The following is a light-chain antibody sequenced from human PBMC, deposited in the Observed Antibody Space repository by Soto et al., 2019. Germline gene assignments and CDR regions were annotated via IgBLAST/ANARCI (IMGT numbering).Light chain of an antibody. Sequence: EIVFTQSPGTLSLSPGERATLSCRASQSVSSSYLAWYQQKPGQAPRLLIYGASSRATGIPDRFSGSGSGTDFTLTISRLQPQDFAVYYCQQYGSSPRTFGRGTRLEIK. V-gene: IGKV3-20*01. J-gene: IGKJ5*01. CDR2: GAS. CDR1: QSVSSSY. CDR3: QQYGSSPRT.